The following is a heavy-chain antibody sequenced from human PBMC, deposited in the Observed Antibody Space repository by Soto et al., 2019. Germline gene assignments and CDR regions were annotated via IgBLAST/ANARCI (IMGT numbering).Heavy chain of an antibody. Sequence: ASVKVSCKASGYTFTSYGISWVRQAPGQGLEWMGWISAYNGNTNYAQKLQGRVTMTTDTSTSTAYMELRSLRSDDTAVYYCARDYYDSSGYEDDALDIWGQGTMVTVSS. CDR3: ARDYYDSSGYEDDALDI. CDR2: ISAYNGNT. J-gene: IGHJ3*02. CDR1: GYTFTSYG. D-gene: IGHD3-22*01. V-gene: IGHV1-18*01.